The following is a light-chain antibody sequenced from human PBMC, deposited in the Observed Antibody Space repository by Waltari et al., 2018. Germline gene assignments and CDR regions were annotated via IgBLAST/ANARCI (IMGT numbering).Light chain of an antibody. CDR3: NSRDSSGNPVV. J-gene: IGLJ2*01. CDR2: GKN. Sequence: SSELTQDPAVSVALGQTVRITCQGDSLRSYYASWYQQKPGQATVLVIYGKNNRPSGIPDRFSGSSSGNTASLTITGAQAEDEADYYCNSRDSSGNPVVCGGGTKLTVL. CDR1: SLRSYY. V-gene: IGLV3-19*01.